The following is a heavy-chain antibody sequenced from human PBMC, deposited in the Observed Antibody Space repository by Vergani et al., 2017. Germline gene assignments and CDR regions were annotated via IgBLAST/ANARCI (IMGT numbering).Heavy chain of an antibody. J-gene: IGHJ4*02. V-gene: IGHV4-4*02. CDR3: ATIGYRRCGYYFDY. CDR1: GDSISSNNC. D-gene: IGHD2-2*02. Sequence: QVQLQESGPGLVKPSETLTLTCDVSGDSISSNNCWTWVRQPPGKGLEWIGEICHTEDTKYSPSLKSRVTVSVDESRNLFSLRLNSVTAADTAVYYCATIGYRRCGYYFDYWGQGILVTVSS. CDR2: ICHTEDT.